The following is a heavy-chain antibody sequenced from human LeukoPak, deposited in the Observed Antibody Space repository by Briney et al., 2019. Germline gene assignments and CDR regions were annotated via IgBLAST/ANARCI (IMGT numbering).Heavy chain of an antibody. V-gene: IGHV3-74*01. J-gene: IGHJ4*02. CDR3: ATSLITRFDY. CDR1: GFTLNNDW. CDR2: IYTDGST. Sequence: GRSLRLSCAVSGFTLNNDWLHWVRQVPGKGLVWVSRIYTDGSTNYADSVKGRFTISRDSATNTLYLQMNSLRAEDTAVYYCATSLITRFDYWGQGTLVTVSS. D-gene: IGHD3-16*01.